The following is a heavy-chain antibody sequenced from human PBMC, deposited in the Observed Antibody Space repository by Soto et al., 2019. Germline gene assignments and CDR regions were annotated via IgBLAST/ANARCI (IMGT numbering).Heavy chain of an antibody. CDR3: ASRPRVYVCGSYRFFDY. J-gene: IGHJ4*02. CDR1: GHSFTSDW. V-gene: IGHV5-10-1*01. CDR2: IDPSDSYT. Sequence: PGESLKISCKGSGHSFTSDWIHWVRQMPGKGLEWMGRIDPSDSYTNYRPSFQGHVTISADKSISTAYLHWSSLKASDTAMYYCASRPRVYVCGSYRFFDYLGQGAVLTVSS. D-gene: IGHD3-16*02.